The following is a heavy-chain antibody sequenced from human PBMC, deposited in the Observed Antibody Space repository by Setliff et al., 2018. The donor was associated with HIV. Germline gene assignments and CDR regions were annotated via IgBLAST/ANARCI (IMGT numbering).Heavy chain of an antibody. CDR1: GDSISSGSNY. J-gene: IGHJ6*02. D-gene: IGHD2-15*01. CDR2: IFRAGNA. Sequence: SETLSLTCTVSGDSISSGSNYWSWIRQPAGKGLEWIGRIFRAGNATYNPSLKSRAILSLDTSQNQFSLQLKHVTAADTAIYYCASEQYHFVVDYYYYYGMDVWGQGNTVTVS. CDR3: ASEQYHFVVDYYYYYGMDV. V-gene: IGHV4-61*02.